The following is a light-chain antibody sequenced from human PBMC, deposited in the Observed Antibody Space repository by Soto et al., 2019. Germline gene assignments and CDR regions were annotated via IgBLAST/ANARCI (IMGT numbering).Light chain of an antibody. CDR1: SGHSRYA. J-gene: IGLJ3*02. CDR3: QTWGTGIRV. V-gene: IGLV4-69*01. CDR2: VNSDGSH. Sequence: QSVLTQSPSASASLGASVELTCTLSSGHSRYAIAWHQQQPEKGPRYLMKVNSDGSHNKGDGIPDRFSGSSSGAERYLTISSLQSEDEGDYYCQTWGTGIRVFGGGTKLTVL.